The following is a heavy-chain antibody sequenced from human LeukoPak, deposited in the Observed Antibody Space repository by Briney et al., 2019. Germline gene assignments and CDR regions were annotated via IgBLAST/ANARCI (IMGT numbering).Heavy chain of an antibody. CDR2: ISSSGSTI. Sequence: PGGSLRLSCAASGFTFSDYYMSWIRQAPGKGLEWVSYISSSGSTIYYADSVQGRFTISRDNAKNSLYLQMNSLRAEDTAVYYCARRYCSSTSCLFDYWGQGTLVTVSS. D-gene: IGHD2-2*01. CDR3: ARRYCSSTSCLFDY. J-gene: IGHJ4*02. V-gene: IGHV3-11*04. CDR1: GFTFSDYY.